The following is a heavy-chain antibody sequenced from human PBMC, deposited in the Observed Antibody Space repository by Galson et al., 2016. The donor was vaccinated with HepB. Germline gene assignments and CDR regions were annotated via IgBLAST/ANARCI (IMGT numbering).Heavy chain of an antibody. Sequence: SVKVSCKASGFTLSNSAVQWVRQARGQRLEWIGWIVVGSGNTNCAQKFRERFTITRDVSTSTAYMELTSLRSEDTAVYYCAADNTDYYDSSGFGTFDVWGQGALVTVSS. J-gene: IGHJ4*02. CDR3: AADNTDYYDSSGFGTFDV. CDR2: IVVGSGNT. D-gene: IGHD3-22*01. V-gene: IGHV1-58*01. CDR1: GFTLSNSA.